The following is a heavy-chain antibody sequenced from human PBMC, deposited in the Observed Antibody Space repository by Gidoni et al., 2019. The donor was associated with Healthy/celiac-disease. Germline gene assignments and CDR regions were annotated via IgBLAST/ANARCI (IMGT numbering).Heavy chain of an antibody. J-gene: IGHJ4*02. CDR2: IWYDGSNK. Sequence: QVQLVESGGGVVQPGRSLRLSCAASGFTFSSYGMHWVRQAPGKGLEWVAVIWYDGSNKYYADSVKGRFTISRDNSKNTLYLQMNSLRAEDTAVYYCARGGYDSTYYFDYWGQGTLVTVSS. V-gene: IGHV3-33*01. D-gene: IGHD5-12*01. CDR3: ARGGYDSTYYFDY. CDR1: GFTFSSYG.